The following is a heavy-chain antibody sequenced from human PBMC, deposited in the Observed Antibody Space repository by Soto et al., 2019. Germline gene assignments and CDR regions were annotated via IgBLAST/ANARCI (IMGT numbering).Heavy chain of an antibody. CDR1: GFTFSSYT. CDR3: ATYDSGRRFEY. D-gene: IGHD3-10*01. Sequence: EVQLLESGGGLVQPGGSLRLSCAASGFTFSSYTMSWVRQAPGKGLEWVSAISGSGGSTYYADSVKGRFTISRDNSKNTLYLQMNSLRAEDTAVCYCATYDSGRRFEYWGQGTLVTVSS. V-gene: IGHV3-23*01. J-gene: IGHJ4*02. CDR2: ISGSGGST.